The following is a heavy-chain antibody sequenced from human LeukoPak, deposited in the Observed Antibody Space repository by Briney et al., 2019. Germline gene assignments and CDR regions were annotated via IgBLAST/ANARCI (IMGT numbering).Heavy chain of an antibody. CDR3: ARRYGDYRRFDY. CDR1: GGSISSSRYN. Sequence: NPSETLSLTCTVSGGSISSSRYNWGWIRQPPGQGLEWIGSIYYSGSTYYNPSLKSRVTISVDTSKNQFSLKLTSVTAADTAVYYCARRYGDYRRFDYWGQGTLVTVSS. J-gene: IGHJ4*02. CDR2: IYYSGST. V-gene: IGHV4-39*01. D-gene: IGHD4-17*01.